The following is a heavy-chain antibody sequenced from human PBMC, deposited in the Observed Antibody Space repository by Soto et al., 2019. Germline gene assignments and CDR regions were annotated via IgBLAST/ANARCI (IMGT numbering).Heavy chain of an antibody. CDR1: GGSISSGGYY. V-gene: IGHV4-31*03. J-gene: IGHJ3*01. CDR2: VYHSGGT. CDR3: AKARWYDGFDV. D-gene: IGHD2-15*01. Sequence: SETLSLTCTVSGGSISSGGYYWSWIRQHPGKGLEWIGYVYHSGGTYYNPSLKSRVTISLDTSKNLVSLKLTSVTAADTAIYYCAKARWYDGFDVWGQGTMVTVSS.